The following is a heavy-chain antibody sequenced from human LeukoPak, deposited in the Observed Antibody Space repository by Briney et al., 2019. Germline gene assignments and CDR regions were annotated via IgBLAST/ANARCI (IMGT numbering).Heavy chain of an antibody. D-gene: IGHD2-8*01. J-gene: IGHJ3*02. Sequence: SETLSLTCTVSGDSVTSGSYYWSWIRQSPGKGLEWIGYIYYSGSTNYNPSLQSRVTISLDTSKNQFSLRLSSVTAADTAVYYCARIINGAFDIWGQGTMVTVSS. V-gene: IGHV4-61*01. CDR2: IYYSGST. CDR1: GDSVTSGSYY. CDR3: ARIINGAFDI.